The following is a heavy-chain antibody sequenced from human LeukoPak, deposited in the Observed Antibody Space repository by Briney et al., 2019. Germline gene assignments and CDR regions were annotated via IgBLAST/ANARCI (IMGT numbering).Heavy chain of an antibody. Sequence: GGSLRLSCAASGFTFSSYSMNWVRQAPGKGLEWVSYISGTSRTIYYADSVKGRFTISRDNSKNTLYLQMNSLRAEDTAVYYCARDLLRGSYNYWSQGTLVTVSS. CDR1: GFTFSSYS. D-gene: IGHD1-26*01. CDR2: ISGTSRTI. CDR3: ARDLLRGSYNY. V-gene: IGHV3-48*01. J-gene: IGHJ4*02.